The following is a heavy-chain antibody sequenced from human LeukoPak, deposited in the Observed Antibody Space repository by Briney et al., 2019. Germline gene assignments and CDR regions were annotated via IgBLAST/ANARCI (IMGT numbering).Heavy chain of an antibody. V-gene: IGHV4-59*01. CDR1: GGSFSGYY. Sequence: SSETLSLTCAVYGGSFSGYYWSWIRQPPGKGLEWIGYIYYSGSTNYNPSLKSRVTISVDTSKNQFSLKLSSVTAADTAVYYCARFGSEAFDIWGQGTMVTVSS. CDR3: ARFGSEAFDI. D-gene: IGHD2-15*01. CDR2: IYYSGST. J-gene: IGHJ3*02.